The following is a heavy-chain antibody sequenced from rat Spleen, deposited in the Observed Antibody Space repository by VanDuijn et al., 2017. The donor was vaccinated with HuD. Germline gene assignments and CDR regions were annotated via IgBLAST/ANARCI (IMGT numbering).Heavy chain of an antibody. J-gene: IGHJ4*01. D-gene: IGHD4-3*01. CDR3: TRSGVMDV. Sequence: QVQLKESGPGLMQPSQTLSLTCTVSGFSLTTYTVSWVRQPPGKGLEWVGVIWAGGSTAYNSLLKSRLSISRDTSKSQVFLKMNSLQTDDTAIYFCTRSGVMDVWGQGASVTVSS. V-gene: IGHV2-15*01. CDR1: GFSLTTYT. CDR2: IWAGGST.